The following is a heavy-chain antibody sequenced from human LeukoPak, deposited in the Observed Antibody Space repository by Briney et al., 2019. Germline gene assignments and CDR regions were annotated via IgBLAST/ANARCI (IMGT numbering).Heavy chain of an antibody. CDR2: IYYSGST. V-gene: IGHV4-59*01. J-gene: IGHJ4*02. Sequence: SETLYLTCTVSGGSISSYYWSWIRQPPGKGLEWIGYIYYSGSTNYNPSLKSRVTISVDTSKNQFSLKLSSVTAADTAVYYCARARPFDYYDSSGYYYFDYWGQGTLVTVSS. CDR1: GGSISSYY. CDR3: ARARPFDYYDSSGYYYFDY. D-gene: IGHD3-22*01.